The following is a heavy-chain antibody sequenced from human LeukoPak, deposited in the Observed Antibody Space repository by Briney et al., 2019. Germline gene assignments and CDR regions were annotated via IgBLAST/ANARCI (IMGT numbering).Heavy chain of an antibody. V-gene: IGHV4-39*07. CDR2: IYYSGST. Sequence: PSETLSLTCTVSGGSISSSSYYWGWIRQPPGKGLEWIGSIYYSGSTYYNPSLKSRVTISVDTSKNQFSLKLSSVTAADTAVYYCARLHSYGYKGVDYWGQGTLVTVSS. CDR3: ARLHSYGYKGVDY. J-gene: IGHJ4*02. CDR1: GGSISSSSYY. D-gene: IGHD5-18*01.